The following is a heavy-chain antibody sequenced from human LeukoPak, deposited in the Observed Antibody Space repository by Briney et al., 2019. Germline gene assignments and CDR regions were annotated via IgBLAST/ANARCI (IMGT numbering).Heavy chain of an antibody. CDR3: ARVVTLNYFDY. J-gene: IGHJ4*02. Sequence: ASVKVSCKASGYTLTGYYMHWLRQAPGQRLEWLGWINPNSGGTNYAQKFQGRVTMTRDTSISTAYMELSRLRSDDTAVDYCARVVTLNYFDYWGQGTLVTVSS. D-gene: IGHD1-26*01. CDR2: INPNSGGT. V-gene: IGHV1-2*02. CDR1: GYTLTGYY.